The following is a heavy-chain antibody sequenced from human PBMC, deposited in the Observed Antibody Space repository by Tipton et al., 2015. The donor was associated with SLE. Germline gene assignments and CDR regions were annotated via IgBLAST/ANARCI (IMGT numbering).Heavy chain of an antibody. Sequence: TLSLTCTVSGGSMSTGSYFWTWIRQPAGKGPEYIGRIYSTGDINYNPALNSRVTILADTSKDQFSLKLRSVTAADTAMYYCARYSYFAAAFDIWGQGTLVTVSS. CDR3: ARYSYFAAAFDI. CDR2: IYSTGDI. D-gene: IGHD5-18*01. CDR1: GGSMSTGSYF. J-gene: IGHJ3*02. V-gene: IGHV4-61*02.